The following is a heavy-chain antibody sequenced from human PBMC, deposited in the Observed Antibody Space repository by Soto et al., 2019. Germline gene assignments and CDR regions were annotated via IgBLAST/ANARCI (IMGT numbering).Heavy chain of an antibody. CDR3: ARHTPAISISDH. D-gene: IGHD2-15*01. CDR1: GGSISNSY. CDR2: IYSSGST. Sequence: SETLSLTCTVSGGSISNSYWSWIRQSPEKGLEWIGYIYSSGSTNYNPSLNSRVTISVDTSKNQFSLKLSSVTAADTAVYYCARHTPAISISDHWGQGTLVTVSS. J-gene: IGHJ4*02. V-gene: IGHV4-59*08.